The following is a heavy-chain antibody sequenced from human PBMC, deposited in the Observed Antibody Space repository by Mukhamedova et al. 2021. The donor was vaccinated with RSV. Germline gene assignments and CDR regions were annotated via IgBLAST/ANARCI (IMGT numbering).Heavy chain of an antibody. V-gene: IGHV3-23*01. CDR3: ALWGGGGFDY. J-gene: IGHJ4*02. Sequence: GLEWVSIISGSSDSTHYADSVKGRFAISRDNYKNTLYLQMNSLRAEDTAVYYCALWGGGGFDYWGKGNWVTFSS. D-gene: IGHD3-10*01. CDR2: ISGSSDST.